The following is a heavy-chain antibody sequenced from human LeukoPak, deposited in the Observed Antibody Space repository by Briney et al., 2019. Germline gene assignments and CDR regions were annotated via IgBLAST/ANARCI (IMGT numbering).Heavy chain of an antibody. CDR1: GYTFTSYG. D-gene: IGHD6-19*01. V-gene: IGHV1-18*01. Sequence: GASVKVSCKASGYTFTSYGISWVRQAPGQGLEWMGWISAYNGNTNYAQKLQGRVTMTTDTSTSTAYMELRSLRSDDTAVYYCARSLTVAGLWYYYYYYMDVWGKGTTVTVSS. CDR3: ARSLTVAGLWYYYYYYMDV. J-gene: IGHJ6*03. CDR2: ISAYNGNT.